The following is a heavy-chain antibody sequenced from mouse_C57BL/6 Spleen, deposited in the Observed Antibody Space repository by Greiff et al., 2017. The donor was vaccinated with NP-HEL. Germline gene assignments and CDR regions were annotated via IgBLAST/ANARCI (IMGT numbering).Heavy chain of an antibody. CDR1: GYTFTDYY. Sequence: VQLKQSGAELVRPGASVKLSCKASGYTFTDYYINWVKQRPGQGLEWIARIYPGSGNTYYNEKFKGKATLTAEKSSSTAYMQLSSLTSEDSAVYFCARGTVVDYFDYWGQGTTLTVSS. D-gene: IGHD1-1*01. CDR3: ARGTVVDYFDY. V-gene: IGHV1-76*01. J-gene: IGHJ2*01. CDR2: IYPGSGNT.